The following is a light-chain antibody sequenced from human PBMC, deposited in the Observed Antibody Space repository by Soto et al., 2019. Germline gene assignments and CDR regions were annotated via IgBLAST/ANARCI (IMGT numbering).Light chain of an antibody. CDR3: NSYTNSSAVV. CDR1: RDDIGAYDY. J-gene: IGLJ2*01. V-gene: IGLV2-14*01. Sequence: QSVLNQPASVSGSPGQSITISCAGTRDDIGAYDYVSWYQQHPGNAPKLLVYEVTNRPSGVSDRFSGSKSGNTASLTISGLQAEDEADYYCNSYTNSSAVVFGGGTKVTV. CDR2: EVT.